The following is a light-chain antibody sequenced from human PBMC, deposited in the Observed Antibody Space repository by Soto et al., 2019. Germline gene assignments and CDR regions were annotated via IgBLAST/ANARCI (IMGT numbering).Light chain of an antibody. CDR1: QSISSW. Sequence: IQMTQSPSTLSASVGDRVTITCRASQSISSWLAWYQQKPGKAPKLLIYDASSLESGVPARFSGSGSGTDFTLTISSLEPEDFAVYYCQQRSNSWTFGQGTKVDIK. CDR3: QQRSNSWT. J-gene: IGKJ1*01. V-gene: IGKV1-5*01. CDR2: DAS.